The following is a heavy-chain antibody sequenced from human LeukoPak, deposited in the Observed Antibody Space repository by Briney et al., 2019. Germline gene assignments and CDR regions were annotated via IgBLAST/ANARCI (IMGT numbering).Heavy chain of an antibody. CDR1: GFTFSSYW. Sequence: PGGSLRLSCAASGFTFSSYWMHWVRQAPGKGLVWVSRINSDGSSTSYADSVKGRFTISRDNVKNSLYLQMNSLRAEDTAIYYCAREGTTTLYNWFDPWGQGTLVTVSS. J-gene: IGHJ5*02. D-gene: IGHD4-11*01. CDR2: INSDGSST. V-gene: IGHV3-74*01. CDR3: AREGTTTLYNWFDP.